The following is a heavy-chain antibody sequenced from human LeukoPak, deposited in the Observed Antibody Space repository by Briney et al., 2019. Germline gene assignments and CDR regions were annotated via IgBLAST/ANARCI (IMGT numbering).Heavy chain of an antibody. CDR1: GFILSSYA. J-gene: IGHJ3*02. CDR3: AIEHYSSEGGAFDI. CDR2: IVYDGSNK. D-gene: IGHD6-19*01. Sequence: PGGSLRLSCEASGFILSSYAMHWVRQAPGKGLEWVAVIVYDGSNKYYADSVKGRFTISRDNSKSTLYLQMNSLRPEDTAVYYCAIEHYSSEGGAFDIWGQGTRVTVSS. V-gene: IGHV3-30-3*01.